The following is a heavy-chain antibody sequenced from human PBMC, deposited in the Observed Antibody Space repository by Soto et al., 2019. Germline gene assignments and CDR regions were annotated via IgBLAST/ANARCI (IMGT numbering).Heavy chain of an antibody. Sequence: QVQLVQSGAEVKKPESSVKVSCKASGGTFSSYAISWVRQAPGQGLEWMGGIIPIFGTANYAQKFQGRVTITADESTSTAYMELSSLRSEDTAVYYCARDLEVVAATLDNWYFDLWGRGTLVTVSS. V-gene: IGHV1-69*01. J-gene: IGHJ2*01. CDR3: ARDLEVVAATLDNWYFDL. CDR1: GGTFSSYA. D-gene: IGHD2-15*01. CDR2: IIPIFGTA.